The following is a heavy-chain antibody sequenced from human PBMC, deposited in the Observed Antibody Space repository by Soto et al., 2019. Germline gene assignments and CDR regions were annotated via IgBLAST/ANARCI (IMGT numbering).Heavy chain of an antibody. V-gene: IGHV4-31*03. Sequence: QVQLQESGPGLVKPSPTLSLTCPVSVGSISNGGYYWSWIRQHPGKGLEWIGYIYYSGSTYYNPSLKSRVTISVDTSKNEFSLKLSSVTAADTAVYYWASQLGYCYGSWFDPWGQGTLVPVSS. CDR1: VGSISNGGYY. D-gene: IGHD5-18*01. J-gene: IGHJ5*02. CDR3: ASQLGYCYGSWFDP. CDR2: IYYSGST.